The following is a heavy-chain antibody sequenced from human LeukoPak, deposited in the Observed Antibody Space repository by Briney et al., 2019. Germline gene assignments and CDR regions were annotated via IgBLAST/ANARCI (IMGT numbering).Heavy chain of an antibody. Sequence: SETLSVTCSVSGGSITNSYWCWIRQPPGKGLEWMGHIYYSGSTNYNPSIKSRVTISVDTSKNQFSLKLSSVTAADTAVYYCARVRSAGVVAAISFSDYWGQGTLVTVSS. CDR3: ARVRSAGVVAAISFSDY. D-gene: IGHD2-15*01. V-gene: IGHV4-59*01. CDR2: IYYSGST. CDR1: GGSITNSY. J-gene: IGHJ4*02.